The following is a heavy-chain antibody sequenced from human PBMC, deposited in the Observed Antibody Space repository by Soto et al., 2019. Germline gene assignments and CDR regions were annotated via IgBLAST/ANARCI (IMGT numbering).Heavy chain of an antibody. D-gene: IGHD2-15*01. Sequence: PSETLSLTCTVSGGSISSSSYYWGWIRQPPGKGLEWIGSIYYSGSTYYNPSLKSRVTISVDTSKNQFSLKLSSVTAADTAVYYCARHCSHSCIQRLTFDYWGQGTLVTVSS. CDR3: ARHCSHSCIQRLTFDY. V-gene: IGHV4-39*01. J-gene: IGHJ4*02. CDR1: GGSISSSSYY. CDR2: IYYSGST.